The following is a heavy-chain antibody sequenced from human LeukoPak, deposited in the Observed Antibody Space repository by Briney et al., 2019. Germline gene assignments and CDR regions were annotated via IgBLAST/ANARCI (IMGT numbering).Heavy chain of an antibody. Sequence: GGSLRLSCAASGFTFSSYAMHWVRQAPGKGLEWVAVISYDGSNKYYADSVKGRFTISRDNAKNTLYLQMNSLRAEDTAVYYCARGATYAYYQDYWGQGTLVTVSS. J-gene: IGHJ4*02. CDR1: GFTFSSYA. CDR3: ARGATYAYYQDY. D-gene: IGHD1-26*01. CDR2: ISYDGSNK. V-gene: IGHV3-30-3*01.